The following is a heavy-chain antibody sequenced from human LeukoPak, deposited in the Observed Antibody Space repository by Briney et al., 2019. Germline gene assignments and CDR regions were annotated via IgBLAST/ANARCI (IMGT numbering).Heavy chain of an antibody. V-gene: IGHV3-48*04. CDR3: AKDQTSGIAGPFDS. Sequence: PGGSLRLSCAASGFTFNYYSMNWFRQAPGKGLEWISYITSSSATIYYADSVRGRFTVSRDNAKNALYLQMNSLRTEDTAFYYCAKDQTSGIAGPFDSWGQGTLVTVSS. CDR2: ITSSSATI. J-gene: IGHJ5*01. CDR1: GFTFNYYS. D-gene: IGHD6-13*01.